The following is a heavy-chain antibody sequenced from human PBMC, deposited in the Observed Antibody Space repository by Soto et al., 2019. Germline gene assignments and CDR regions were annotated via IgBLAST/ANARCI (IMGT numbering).Heavy chain of an antibody. Sequence: SVKVSCKDSGGTFSSYAISWVRQAPGQGLEWMGGIIPIFGTANYAQKFQGRVTITADESTSTAYMELSSLRSEDTAVYYCARDYGEASDIWGQGTMVTGSS. CDR2: IIPIFGTA. D-gene: IGHD4-17*01. CDR3: ARDYGEASDI. J-gene: IGHJ3*02. V-gene: IGHV1-69*13. CDR1: GGTFSSYA.